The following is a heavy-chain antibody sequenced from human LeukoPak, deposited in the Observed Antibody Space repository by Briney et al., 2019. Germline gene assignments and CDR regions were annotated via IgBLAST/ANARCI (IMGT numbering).Heavy chain of an antibody. D-gene: IGHD3-22*01. J-gene: IGHJ6*03. CDR2: ISSSSSYI. Sequence: KPGGSLRLSCAASGFTFSSYSMNWVRQAPGKGREWVSSISSSSSYIYYADSVKGRFTISRDNAKNSLYLQMNILRAEDTAVYYCARRSWERSGYYYGPSGYYMDVWGKGTTVTVSS. V-gene: IGHV3-21*01. CDR3: ARRSWERSGYYYGPSGYYMDV. CDR1: GFTFSSYS.